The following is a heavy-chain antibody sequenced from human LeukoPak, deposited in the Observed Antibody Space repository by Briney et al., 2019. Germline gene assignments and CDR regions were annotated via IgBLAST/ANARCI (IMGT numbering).Heavy chain of an antibody. CDR3: ARGGGCRWY. D-gene: IGHD1-26*01. CDR1: GFAFSDYW. Sequence: GGSLRLSCAASGFAFSDYWMSWVRQAPGKGLEWVANIKQDGSEKYYVDSVKGRFTISRDNAKNSLYLQMNSLRAEDTAVYYCARGGGCRWYWGQGTLVTVSS. CDR2: IKQDGSEK. V-gene: IGHV3-7*01. J-gene: IGHJ4*02.